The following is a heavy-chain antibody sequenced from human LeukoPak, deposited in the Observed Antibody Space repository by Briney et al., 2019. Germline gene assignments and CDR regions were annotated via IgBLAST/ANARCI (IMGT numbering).Heavy chain of an antibody. CDR2: KKQDGSEK. CDR1: GFTFRSYW. J-gene: IGHJ4*02. V-gene: IGHV3-7*01. D-gene: IGHD3-22*01. Sequence: GGSLRLSCAASGFTFRSYWMSWVRQAPGKGLEWVANKKQDGSEKYYVDSVKGRFTIPRDNAKNSLYLQMNSLRAEDTAVYCCARNKGLYYYDSSGTFDYWGQGTLVPVSS. CDR3: ARNKGLYYYDSSGTFDY.